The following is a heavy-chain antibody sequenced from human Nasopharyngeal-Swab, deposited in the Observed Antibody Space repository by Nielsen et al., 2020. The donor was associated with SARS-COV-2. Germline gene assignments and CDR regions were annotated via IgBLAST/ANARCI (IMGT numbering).Heavy chain of an antibody. CDR1: GITFSRYW. J-gene: IGHJ6*02. Sequence: GGSLRLSCAASGITFSRYWMSWVRQAPGKGLEWVATIEQDGSEKYYVDSVKGRFTISRDNAKNSLFLQMNILRAEDTAVYYCAREKRTYYDFWSGTQPLGMDVWGQGTTVTVSS. CDR3: AREKRTYYDFWSGTQPLGMDV. CDR2: IEQDGSEK. V-gene: IGHV3-7*01. D-gene: IGHD3-3*01.